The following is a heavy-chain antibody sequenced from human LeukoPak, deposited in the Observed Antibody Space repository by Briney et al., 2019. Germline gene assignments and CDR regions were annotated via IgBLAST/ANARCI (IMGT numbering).Heavy chain of an antibody. CDR2: IYPGDSDT. V-gene: IGHV5-51*01. Sequence: GESLKISCTGSGYSFTSYWIGWVRQMPGKGLEWMGIIYPGDSDTRYSPSFQGQVTISADKSISTAYLQWSSLKASDTAMYYCATGPYYYDSSGYYDGLDYWGQGTLVTVSS. D-gene: IGHD3-22*01. CDR1: GYSFTSYW. CDR3: ATGPYYYDSSGYYDGLDY. J-gene: IGHJ4*02.